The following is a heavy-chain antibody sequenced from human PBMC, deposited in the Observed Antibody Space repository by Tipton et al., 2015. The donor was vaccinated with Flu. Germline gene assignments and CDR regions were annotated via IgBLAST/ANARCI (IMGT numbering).Heavy chain of an antibody. CDR2: IWHDGSNR. V-gene: IGHV3-33*01. D-gene: IGHD5-12*01. J-gene: IGHJ5*02. Sequence: SLRLSCAASEFTFSLYGMHWVRQAPGKGLEWLTFIWHDGSNRYYADSVRGRFTVSRDNSKNTLYLQMDSLRAEDTALYYCARDHKLATTKALDLWGRGTRVTVSS. CDR3: ARDHKLATTKALDL. CDR1: EFTFSLYG.